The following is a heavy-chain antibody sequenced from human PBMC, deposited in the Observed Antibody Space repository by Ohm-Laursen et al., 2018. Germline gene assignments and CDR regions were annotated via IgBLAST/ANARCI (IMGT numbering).Heavy chain of an antibody. J-gene: IGHJ4*02. CDR1: GDSISSYY. CDR3: ARDRDSSGYYRFDY. CDR2: IYTSGST. Sequence: SETLSLTCTVSGDSISSYYWSWIRQPAGKGLEWIGRIYTSGSTNYNPSLKSRVTMSVDTSKNQFSLKLSSVTAADTAVYYCARDRDSSGYYRFDYWGQGTLVTVSS. D-gene: IGHD3-22*01. V-gene: IGHV4-4*07.